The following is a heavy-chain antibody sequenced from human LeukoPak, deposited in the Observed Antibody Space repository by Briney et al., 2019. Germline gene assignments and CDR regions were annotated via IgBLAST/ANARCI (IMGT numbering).Heavy chain of an antibody. Sequence: SETLSLTCTGSGGSISSGSYYWSWIRQPAGKGLEWIGRIYTSGSTNYNPSLKSRVTISVDTSKNQFSLKLSSVTAADTAVYYCASGYCSSTSCHPPYYGMDVWGQGTTVTVSS. V-gene: IGHV4-61*02. D-gene: IGHD2-2*01. J-gene: IGHJ6*02. CDR3: ASGYCSSTSCHPPYYGMDV. CDR2: IYTSGST. CDR1: GGSISSGSYY.